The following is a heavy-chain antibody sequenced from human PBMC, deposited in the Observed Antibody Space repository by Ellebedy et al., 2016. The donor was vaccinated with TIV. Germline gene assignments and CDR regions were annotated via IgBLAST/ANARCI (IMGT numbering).Heavy chain of an antibody. D-gene: IGHD4-17*01. CDR3: ARILRTVTTTAIAFDI. Sequence: ASVKVSCKASGYTFTGHYVHWVRQAPGQGLEWMGWISPRTGDTRYAQRFQGRVTMTRDTSISSVNIELSSLTSDDAAVYYCARILRTVTTTAIAFDIWGQGTMVAVSS. CDR2: ISPRTGDT. V-gene: IGHV1-2*02. CDR1: GYTFTGHY. J-gene: IGHJ3*02.